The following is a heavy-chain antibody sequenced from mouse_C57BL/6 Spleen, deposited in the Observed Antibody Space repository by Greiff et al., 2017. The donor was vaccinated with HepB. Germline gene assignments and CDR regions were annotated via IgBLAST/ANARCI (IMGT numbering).Heavy chain of an antibody. V-gene: IGHV1-82*01. CDR3: ARSPHAMDY. J-gene: IGHJ4*01. CDR2: IYPGDGDT. Sequence: QVQLQQSGPELVKPGASVKISCKASGYAFSSSWMNWVKQRPGKGLEWIGRIYPGDGDTNYNGKFKGKATLTADKSSSTAYMQHSSLTSEDSAVYFCARSPHAMDYWGQGTSVTVSS. CDR1: GYAFSSSW.